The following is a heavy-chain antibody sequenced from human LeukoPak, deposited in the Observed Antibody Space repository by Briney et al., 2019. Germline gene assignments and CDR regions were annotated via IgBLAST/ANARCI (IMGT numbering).Heavy chain of an antibody. D-gene: IGHD3-10*01. CDR2: IYYSGST. V-gene: IGHV4-59*01. CDR3: ARALTMVRGVLPYWFDP. Sequence: SETLSLTCAVYGGSFSGYYWSWIRQPPGKGLEWIGYIYYSGSTNYNPSLKSRVTISVDTSKNQFSLKLSSVTAADTAVYYCARALTMVRGVLPYWFDPWGQGTLVTVSS. J-gene: IGHJ5*02. CDR1: GGSFSGYY.